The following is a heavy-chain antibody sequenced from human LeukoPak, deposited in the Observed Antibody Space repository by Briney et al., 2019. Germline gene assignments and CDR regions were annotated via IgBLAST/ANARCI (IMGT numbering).Heavy chain of an antibody. CDR1: GFTFSSYS. Sequence: GGSLRLSCAASGFTFSSYSMNWVRQAPGKGLEWVSSITSSSTYIYYADSVKGRFTISRDNAKNSLYLQMNSLRAEDTAVYYCAREVDPTFDYWGQGTPVTVSS. CDR2: ITSSSTYI. CDR3: AREVDPTFDY. V-gene: IGHV3-21*01. J-gene: IGHJ4*02.